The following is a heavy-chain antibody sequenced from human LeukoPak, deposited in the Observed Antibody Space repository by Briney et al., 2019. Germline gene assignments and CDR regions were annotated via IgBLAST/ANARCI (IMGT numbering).Heavy chain of an antibody. Sequence: LRLSCTVSGGSISSGGYYWTWIRQHPGKGLEWIGYIYYSGSTYYNPSLKSRVTISGDTSKKQFSLKLSSVTAADTAVYYCARARGDYYYGMDVWGQGTTVTVSS. J-gene: IGHJ6*02. V-gene: IGHV4-31*03. CDR1: GGSISSGGYY. D-gene: IGHD4-17*01. CDR3: ARARGDYYYGMDV. CDR2: IYYSGST.